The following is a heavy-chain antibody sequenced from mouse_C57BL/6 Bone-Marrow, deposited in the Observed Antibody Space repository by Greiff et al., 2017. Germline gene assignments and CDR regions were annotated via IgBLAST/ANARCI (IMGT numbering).Heavy chain of an antibody. CDR1: GFTFSSYA. Sequence: EVQLVESGGGLVKPGGSLKLSCAASGFTFSSYAMSWVRQTPEKRLEWVATISDGGSYTYYTDNVKGRFTISRNNAKNNLYLQMSHLKSEDTAMYDCAGDGNPCDYWGQGTTLTVSS. V-gene: IGHV5-4*01. D-gene: IGHD2-1*01. CDR2: ISDGGSYT. J-gene: IGHJ2*01. CDR3: AGDGNPCDY.